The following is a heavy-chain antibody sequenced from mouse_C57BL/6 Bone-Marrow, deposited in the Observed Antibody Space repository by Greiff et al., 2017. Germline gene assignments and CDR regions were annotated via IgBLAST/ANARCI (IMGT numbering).Heavy chain of an antibody. CDR2: INPYNGGT. Sequence: FQLQQSGPVLVKPGASVKMSCKASAYTFTDFYMNWVKQSHGKSLEWIGGINPYNGGTSYNQQFKGKATLTVDKSSSTAYMELNSLTSEDSAVYYCARDKSYDYYVDYWGQGTTLTVSS. CDR1: AYTFTDFY. CDR3: ARDKSYDYYVDY. D-gene: IGHD2-4*01. V-gene: IGHV1-19*01. J-gene: IGHJ2*01.